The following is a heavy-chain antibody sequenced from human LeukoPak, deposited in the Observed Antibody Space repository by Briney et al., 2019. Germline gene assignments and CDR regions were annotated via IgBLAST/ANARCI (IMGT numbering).Heavy chain of an antibody. CDR1: GYTFTGYY. V-gene: IGHV1-2*02. J-gene: IGHJ1*01. Sequence: ASVKVSCKASGYTFTGYYMHWVRQAPGQGLEWMGWVNPNSGGTNYAQKFQGRVSLTRDTSISTAYMELSRLRSDDTAVYYCAGSQDYDILTGYYKWDFQHWGQGTLVTVSS. CDR2: VNPNSGGT. D-gene: IGHD3-9*01. CDR3: AGSQDYDILTGYYKWDFQH.